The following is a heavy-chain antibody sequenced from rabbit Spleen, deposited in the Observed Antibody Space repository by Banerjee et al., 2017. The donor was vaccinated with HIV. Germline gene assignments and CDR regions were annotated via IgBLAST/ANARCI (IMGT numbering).Heavy chain of an antibody. D-gene: IGHD8-1*01. Sequence: QEQLEESGGGLVKPEGSLTLTCKASGFSFSDRDVMCWVRQAPGKGLQWIACINAYTGKPVYATWAKGRFSISRENAQNTVFLQMTSLTAADTATYFCARDGAGGSYFALWGPGTLVTVS. CDR3: ARDGAGGSYFAL. CDR1: GFSFSDRDV. CDR2: INAYTGKP. V-gene: IGHV1S45*01. J-gene: IGHJ4*01.